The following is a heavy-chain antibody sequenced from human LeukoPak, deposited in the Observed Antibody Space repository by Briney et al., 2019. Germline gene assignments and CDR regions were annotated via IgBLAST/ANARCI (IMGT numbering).Heavy chain of an antibody. CDR2: INRDGTEK. CDR3: ARDWGLRLGELSSEFDY. Sequence: PGGSLRLSCAASGFTFTSYWMNWVRQAPGKGLEWVASINRDGTEKYYVDSVKGRFTISRDNAKNSLYLEMNSLRAEDTAVYYCARDWGLRLGELSSEFDYWGQGTLVTVSS. V-gene: IGHV3-7*01. D-gene: IGHD3-16*02. CDR1: GFTFTSYW. J-gene: IGHJ4*02.